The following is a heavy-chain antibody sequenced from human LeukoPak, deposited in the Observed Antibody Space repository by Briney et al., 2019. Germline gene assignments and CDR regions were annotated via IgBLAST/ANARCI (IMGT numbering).Heavy chain of an antibody. V-gene: IGHV4-39*07. Sequence: PSETLSLTCTVSGGSISTSNYYWGWIRQPPGKGLEWIGNIFYSGSTYYSPSLKSRVTISLDTSKNQFSLKLSSVTAADTAVYYCARGLRYFDWSPGPAQSGYYYYYMDVWGKGTTVTVSS. CDR2: IFYSGST. CDR1: GGSISTSNYY. CDR3: ARGLRYFDWSPGPAQSGYYYYYMDV. J-gene: IGHJ6*03. D-gene: IGHD3-9*01.